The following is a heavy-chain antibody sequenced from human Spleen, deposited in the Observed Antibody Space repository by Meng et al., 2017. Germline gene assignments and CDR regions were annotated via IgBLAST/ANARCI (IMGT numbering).Heavy chain of an antibody. Sequence: SETLSLTCTVPGGSLRNHCWSWIRQPPGKGLEWMGYIYSTGSTNYSSSLNSRVTMSVDTSKNQVCLSLSSVTDADSAIYYCARTPIAIVSERADYYGIDVWGQGTTVTVSS. J-gene: IGHJ6*02. CDR2: IYSTGST. D-gene: IGHD2-21*01. V-gene: IGHV4-59*11. CDR3: ARTPIAIVSERADYYGIDV. CDR1: GGSLRNHC.